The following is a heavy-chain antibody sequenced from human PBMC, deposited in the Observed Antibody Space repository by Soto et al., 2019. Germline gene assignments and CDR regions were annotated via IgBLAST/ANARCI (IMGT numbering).Heavy chain of an antibody. D-gene: IGHD3-10*01. J-gene: IGHJ5*02. CDR3: ARGVGSGSYYNQYNWFDP. CDR2: INVYNGNT. CDR1: GYTFTNYG. Sequence: QVQLVQSGGEVKKPGASVKVSCKASGYTFTNYGISWVRQAPGQGLEWMGWINVYNGNTKYAQKVQGRVTMTTDTXTXTAXMELRSLRYDDTAVYYCARGVGSGSYYNQYNWFDPWGQGTLVTVSS. V-gene: IGHV1-18*01.